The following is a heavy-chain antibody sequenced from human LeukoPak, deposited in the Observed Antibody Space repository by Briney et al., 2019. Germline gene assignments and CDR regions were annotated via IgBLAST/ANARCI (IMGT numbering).Heavy chain of an antibody. D-gene: IGHD6-19*01. CDR1: GFTFSTYW. Sequence: GGSLRLSCAASGFTFSTYWMHWVRQAPGKGLVWVSRINSDGSSTTYADSVKGRFTISRDNAKNTLYLQMNSLRAEDTAVYYCARELRIAVAGYFDYWGQGTLVTVSS. CDR3: ARELRIAVAGYFDY. CDR2: INSDGSST. V-gene: IGHV3-74*01. J-gene: IGHJ4*02.